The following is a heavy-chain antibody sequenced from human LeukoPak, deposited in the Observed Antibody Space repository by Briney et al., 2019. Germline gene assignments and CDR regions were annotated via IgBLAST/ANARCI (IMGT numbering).Heavy chain of an antibody. CDR3: AKGPAGDNTVVYYYYMDV. D-gene: IGHD4-11*01. CDR2: IKQDGSEK. CDR1: GFTFSSYW. J-gene: IGHJ6*03. Sequence: GGSLRLSCAASGFTFSSYWMSWVRQAPGKGLEWVANIKQDGSEKYFVDSVKGRFTISRDNSKNTLYLQMNSLRAEDAAVYYCAKGPAGDNTVVYYYYMDVWAKGPRSPSP. V-gene: IGHV3-7*01.